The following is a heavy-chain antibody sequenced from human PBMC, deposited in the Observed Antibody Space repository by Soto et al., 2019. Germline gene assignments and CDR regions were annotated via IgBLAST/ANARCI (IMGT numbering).Heavy chain of an antibody. D-gene: IGHD3-3*01. CDR3: ARPILEWLPNPYYYYGMDV. CDR1: GFTFSSYG. V-gene: IGHV3-30*03. Sequence: GGSLRLSCAASGFTFSSYGMHWVRQAPGKGLEWVAVISYDGSNKYYADSVKGRFTISRDNSKNTLYLQMNSLRAEDTAVYYCARPILEWLPNPYYYYGMDVWGQGTTVTVSS. J-gene: IGHJ6*02. CDR2: ISYDGSNK.